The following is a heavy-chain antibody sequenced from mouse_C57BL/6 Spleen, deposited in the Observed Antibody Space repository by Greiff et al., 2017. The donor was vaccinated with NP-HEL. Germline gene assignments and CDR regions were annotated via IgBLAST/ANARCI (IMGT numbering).Heavy chain of an antibody. CDR2: FYPGSGSI. D-gene: IGHD1-1*01. Sequence: QVHVKQSGAELVKPGASVKLSCKASGYTFTEYTIHWVKQRSGQGLEWIGWFYPGSGSIKYNEKFKDKATLTADKSSSTVYMELSRLTSEDSAVYFCARHPLYYGSSYWYFDVWGTGTTVTVSS. V-gene: IGHV1-62-2*01. CDR1: GYTFTEYT. J-gene: IGHJ1*03. CDR3: ARHPLYYGSSYWYFDV.